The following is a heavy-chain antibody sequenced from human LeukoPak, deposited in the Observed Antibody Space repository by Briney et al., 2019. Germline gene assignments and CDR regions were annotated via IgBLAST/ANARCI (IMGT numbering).Heavy chain of an antibody. CDR1: GFTVSSNY. CDR3: ARGIDYDILTGYYDY. Sequence: PGGSLRLSCAASGFTVSSNYMSWVRQAPGKGLEWVSVIYSGGSTYYADSVKGRFTISRDNSKNTLYLQMNSLRAEDTAVYYCARGIDYDILTGYYDYWGQGTLVTVSS. D-gene: IGHD3-9*01. CDR2: IYSGGST. V-gene: IGHV3-66*01. J-gene: IGHJ4*02.